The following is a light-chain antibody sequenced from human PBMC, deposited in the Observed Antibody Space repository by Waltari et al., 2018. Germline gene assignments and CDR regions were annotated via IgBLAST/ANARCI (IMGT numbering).Light chain of an antibody. CDR2: GVS. V-gene: IGLV2-14*03. CDR3: ISYTSSDTYV. CDR1: SSDVGRYNY. J-gene: IGLJ1*01. Sequence: QFALTQPASVSGSPGQSITISCSGTSSDVGRYNYVSWYQQHPGKAPKLIISGVSNRPSGVSNRFSGSKSDNTASLTLSGLRPEDEAYYHCISYTSSDTYVFGTGTEVTVL.